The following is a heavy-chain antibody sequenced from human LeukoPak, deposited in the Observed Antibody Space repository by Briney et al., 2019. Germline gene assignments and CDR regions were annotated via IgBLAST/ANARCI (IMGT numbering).Heavy chain of an antibody. CDR3: ARHDVIGRTWCPFDY. J-gene: IGHJ4*02. Sequence: GESLKISCKSSGYSFTRYWIGWVRQMPGKGLEWMGMIYPGDSDTKYSPSFQGQGTISADKSINTAYLQWSSLKASDTAMYCCARHDVIGRTWCPFDYWGQGTLVTVSS. CDR2: IYPGDSDT. D-gene: IGHD3-16*02. V-gene: IGHV5-51*01. CDR1: GYSFTRYW.